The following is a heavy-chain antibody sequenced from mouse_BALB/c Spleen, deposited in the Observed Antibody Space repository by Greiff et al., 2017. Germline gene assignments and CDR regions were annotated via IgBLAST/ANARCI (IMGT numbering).Heavy chain of an antibody. J-gene: IGHJ3*01. Sequence: EVKVEESGGGLVKPGGSLKLSCAASGFTFSSYAMSWVRQTPEKGLEWVATISSGGSYTYYPDSVKGRFTISRDNAKNTLYLQMSSLRSEDTAMYYCASPYDYEFAYWGQGTLVTVSA. V-gene: IGHV5-9-3*01. CDR1: GFTFSSYA. CDR3: ASPYDYEFAY. D-gene: IGHD2-4*01. CDR2: ISSGGSYT.